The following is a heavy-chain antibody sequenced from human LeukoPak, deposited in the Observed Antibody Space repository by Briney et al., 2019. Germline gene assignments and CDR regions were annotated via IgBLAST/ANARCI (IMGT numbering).Heavy chain of an antibody. CDR2: VSSSGGFI. Sequence: GGSLRLSCAASGFSFSSYSMNWVRQAPGKWLEWVSSVSSSGGFIYYADSVKGRFTISRDNAKNSLYLRMNSLRAEDTAVYYCARDGAEYYDFWSGFYTGYYYYYMDVWGKGTAVTVSS. V-gene: IGHV3-21*01. CDR3: ARDGAEYYDFWSGFYTGYYYYYMDV. D-gene: IGHD3-3*01. J-gene: IGHJ6*03. CDR1: GFSFSSYS.